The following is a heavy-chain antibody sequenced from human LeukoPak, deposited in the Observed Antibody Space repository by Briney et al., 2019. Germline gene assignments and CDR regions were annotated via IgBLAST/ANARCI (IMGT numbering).Heavy chain of an antibody. CDR1: GFTFNNYA. CDR3: AKGIVVVPAAKTYYFDS. D-gene: IGHD2-2*01. Sequence: GGSLRLSCAASGFTFNNYALSWVRQAPGKGLEWVSVISGNSGSPDYAESVKGRFTISRDNSKNTLYLQMNSLRAEDTVVYYCAKGIVVVPAAKTYYFDSWGQGTLVTVSS. CDR2: ISGNSGSP. V-gene: IGHV3-23*01. J-gene: IGHJ4*02.